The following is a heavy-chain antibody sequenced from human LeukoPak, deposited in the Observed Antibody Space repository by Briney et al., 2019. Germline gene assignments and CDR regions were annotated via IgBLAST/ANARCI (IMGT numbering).Heavy chain of an antibody. D-gene: IGHD1-26*01. J-gene: IGHJ4*02. Sequence: GGSLRLSCAASGFTFSSYAMSWVRQAPGKGLEWVSAISGSGGSTYYADSVKGRFTISRDNSKNTLYLQMNSLRAEDTAVYYCAKEYTGTFSPFPSYFDNWGQGTLVTVSS. V-gene: IGHV3-23*01. CDR1: GFTFSSYA. CDR3: AKEYTGTFSPFPSYFDN. CDR2: ISGSGGST.